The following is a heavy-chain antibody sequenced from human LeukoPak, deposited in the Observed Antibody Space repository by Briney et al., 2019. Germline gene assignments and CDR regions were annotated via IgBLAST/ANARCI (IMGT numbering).Heavy chain of an antibody. Sequence: GGSLRLSCTASGFTFSSYSTHWVRQAPGQGQEPVPIISNDGTNKYYADSVKGRFTISRDNSKNTLYLQMNSLRAEDTAVYYCARDGFYSNYGLDYWGQGTLVTVSS. D-gene: IGHD4-11*01. V-gene: IGHV3-30*04. CDR3: ARDGFYSNYGLDY. J-gene: IGHJ4*02. CDR2: ISNDGTNK. CDR1: GFTFSSYS.